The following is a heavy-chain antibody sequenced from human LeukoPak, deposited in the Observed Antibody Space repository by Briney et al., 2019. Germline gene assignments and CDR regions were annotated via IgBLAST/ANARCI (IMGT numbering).Heavy chain of an antibody. J-gene: IGHJ4*02. CDR1: GFTFSSYS. Sequence: GGSLRLSCAASGFTFSSYSMNWVRKAPGKGLEWVSYISSSSSTIYYADSVKGRFTISRDNAKNSLYLQMNSLRAEDTDVYYCARVRGANNIVVVPAVVGDYWGQGTLVTVSS. V-gene: IGHV3-48*01. D-gene: IGHD2-2*01. CDR3: ARVRGANNIVVVPAVVGDY. CDR2: ISSSSSTI.